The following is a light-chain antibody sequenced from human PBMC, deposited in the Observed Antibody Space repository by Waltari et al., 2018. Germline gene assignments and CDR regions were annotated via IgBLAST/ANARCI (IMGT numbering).Light chain of an antibody. CDR3: RQRSNWPLT. J-gene: IGKJ4*01. Sequence: EIVLTQSPATLSLSPGERATLSCRASQSVSTYLGWYQQKPGQAPRLLLYDASNRATGIPARFSGSGSGTDFTLTISSLEPEDFAVYYCRQRSNWPLTFGGGTKVEIK. V-gene: IGKV3-11*01. CDR2: DAS. CDR1: QSVSTY.